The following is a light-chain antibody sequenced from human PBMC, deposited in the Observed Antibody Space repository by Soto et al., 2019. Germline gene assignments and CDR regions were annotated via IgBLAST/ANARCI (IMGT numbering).Light chain of an antibody. V-gene: IGKV1-5*03. CDR2: NAS. J-gene: IGKJ1*01. CDR3: QKYNTYPWT. CDR1: QGISSW. Sequence: DIQMTQSPSTLSAFVGDRVTITCRASQGISSWLAWYQQKPGKAPKLLIYNASSLESGVPSRFSGSGSGTEFTLPISSLQPDDFATYYCQKYNTYPWTFGQGTKVEIK.